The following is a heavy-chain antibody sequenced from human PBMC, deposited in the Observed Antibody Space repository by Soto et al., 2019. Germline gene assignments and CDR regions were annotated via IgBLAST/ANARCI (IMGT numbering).Heavy chain of an antibody. CDR2: IWYDESKK. CDR3: ARDPYSNRLDY. CDR1: GFTFSTYD. J-gene: IGHJ4*02. D-gene: IGHD4-4*01. Sequence: QVQLVESGGGVVQPGRSLRLSCAASGFTFSTYDMHWVRQAPGKGLEWVAVIWYDESKKYHADSVKGRFTISRDNSRNTLYLQMNSLRVEDTAVYYCARDPYSNRLDYWGLGTLVTVSS. V-gene: IGHV3-33*01.